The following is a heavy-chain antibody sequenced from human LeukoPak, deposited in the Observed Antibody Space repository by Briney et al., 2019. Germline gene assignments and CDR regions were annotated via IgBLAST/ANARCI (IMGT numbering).Heavy chain of an antibody. Sequence: SETLSLTCTVSGGSISSHYWSWIRQPPGKGLEWIGYIYYSGSSNYNPSLKSRVTISVDTPKNQFSLKLSSVTAADTAVYYCARGDSSSFYYYYYMDVWGKGTTATVSS. CDR2: IYYSGSS. D-gene: IGHD6-6*01. CDR1: GGSISSHY. J-gene: IGHJ6*03. V-gene: IGHV4-59*11. CDR3: ARGDSSSFYYYYYMDV.